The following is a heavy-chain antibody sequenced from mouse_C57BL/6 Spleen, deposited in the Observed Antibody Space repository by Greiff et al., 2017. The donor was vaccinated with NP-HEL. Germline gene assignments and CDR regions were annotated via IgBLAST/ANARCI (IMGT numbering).Heavy chain of an antibody. Sequence: EVQLQESGGGLVQPGGSMKLSCAASGFTFSDAWMDWVRQSPEKGLEWVAEIRNKANNHATYYAESVKGRFTISRDDSKSSVYLQMNSLRAEDTGIYYCTLYGSSSYYYAMDYWGQGTSVTVSS. CDR3: TLYGSSSYYYAMDY. V-gene: IGHV6-6*01. CDR1: GFTFSDAW. J-gene: IGHJ4*01. D-gene: IGHD1-1*01. CDR2: IRNKANNHAT.